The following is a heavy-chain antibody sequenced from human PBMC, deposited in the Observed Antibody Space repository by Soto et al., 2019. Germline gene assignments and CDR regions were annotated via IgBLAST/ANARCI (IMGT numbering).Heavy chain of an antibody. Sequence: QVQLVESGGGVVQPGRSLRLSCAASGFTFSNYGMHWVLQAPGKGLEWVAVILNDGSNRYHADSVKDRFTISRDNSKNMLYLQMNRLRAEDTAVYYCARDDEYSGNGMDVWGQGTTVTVS. CDR1: GFTFSNYG. D-gene: IGHD3-10*01. CDR2: ILNDGSNR. J-gene: IGHJ6*02. V-gene: IGHV3-33*01. CDR3: ARDDEYSGNGMDV.